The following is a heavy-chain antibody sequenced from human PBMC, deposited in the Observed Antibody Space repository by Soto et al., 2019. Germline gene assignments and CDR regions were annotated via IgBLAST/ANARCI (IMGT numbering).Heavy chain of an antibody. CDR3: AREAGNCGGDCHRFDY. V-gene: IGHV4-59*01. J-gene: IGHJ4*02. Sequence: SETLSLTCTVSGGSISTYYWTWIRQAPGKGLEWIGYIYYSGSTNFNPSLKSRLTISVDTSKNQFSLKLSSVTAADTAVYYCAREAGNCGGDCHRFDYWGQGALVTVSS. CDR2: IYYSGST. CDR1: GGSISTYY. D-gene: IGHD2-21*02.